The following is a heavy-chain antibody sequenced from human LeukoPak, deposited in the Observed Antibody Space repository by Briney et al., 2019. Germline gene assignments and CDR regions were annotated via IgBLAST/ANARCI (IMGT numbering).Heavy chain of an antibody. CDR3: ARGGPQYYFDY. V-gene: IGHV4-59*12. Sequence: SETLSLTCTVSGGSITGNYWSWSRQPPGKGLEWIGYIYNSETTNYNPSLKSRVTISIDTSKNQFSLKLSSVTAADTAVYYCARGGPQYYFDYWGQGTLVTVSS. CDR2: IYNSETT. D-gene: IGHD5-24*01. J-gene: IGHJ4*02. CDR1: GGSITGNY.